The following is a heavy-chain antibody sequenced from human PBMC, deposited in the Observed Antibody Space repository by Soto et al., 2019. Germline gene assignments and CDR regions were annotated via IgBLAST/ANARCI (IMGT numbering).Heavy chain of an antibody. V-gene: IGHV1-69*13. J-gene: IGHJ6*02. Sequence: GASVKVSCKASGGTFSSHAISWVRQAPGRGLEWMGGIIPIFGTTNYAQNFRARGTITADESASTAYMELSSLTSEDTAVYYCGSVGYCSSTNCLFYYYHYGMDVWGQGTTVTVSS. CDR3: GSVGYCSSTNCLFYYYHYGMDV. CDR1: GGTFSSHA. D-gene: IGHD2-2*03. CDR2: IIPIFGTT.